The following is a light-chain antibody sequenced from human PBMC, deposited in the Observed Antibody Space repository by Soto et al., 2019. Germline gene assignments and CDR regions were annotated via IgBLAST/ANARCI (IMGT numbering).Light chain of an antibody. J-gene: IGLJ1*01. V-gene: IGLV2-18*02. CDR2: EVS. Sequence: QSVLTQPPSVSGSPGQAVTISCTGTSSDVGSYNRVSWYQQPPGTAPKLMIYEVSNRPSGVPDRFSGSKSGNTASLTISGLQAEDEADYSCSSYTSSSTSLYVSGTGTKVPVL. CDR3: SSYTSSSTSLYV. CDR1: SSDVGSYNR.